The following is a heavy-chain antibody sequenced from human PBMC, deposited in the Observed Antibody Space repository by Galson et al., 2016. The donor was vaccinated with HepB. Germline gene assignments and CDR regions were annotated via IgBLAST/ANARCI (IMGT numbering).Heavy chain of an antibody. J-gene: IGHJ6*02. Sequence: CAISGDSVSSNSATWNWIRQSPSRGLEWLGRTYYRSKWYNDYAVSVKSRVTINPDTSTNQFSLHLNSVTPEDTAVYCCARQYSSSSFYYGMDFCGQGTTVTVSS. CDR2: TYYRSKWYN. CDR1: GDSVSSNSAT. CDR3: ARQYSSSSFYYGMDF. D-gene: IGHD6-6*01. V-gene: IGHV6-1*01.